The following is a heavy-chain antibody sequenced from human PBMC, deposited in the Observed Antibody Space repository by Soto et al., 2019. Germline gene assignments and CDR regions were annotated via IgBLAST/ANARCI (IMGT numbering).Heavy chain of an antibody. Sequence: PSETLSLTCAVSGGSISSYYWSWIRQPAGKGLEWIGRIYTSGSTNYNPSLKSRVTMSVDTSKNQFSLKLSSVTAADTAVYYCARSITIFGVIDDAFDIWGQGTMVTVSS. V-gene: IGHV4-4*07. CDR3: ARSITIFGVIDDAFDI. CDR1: GGSISSYY. J-gene: IGHJ3*02. CDR2: IYTSGST. D-gene: IGHD3-3*01.